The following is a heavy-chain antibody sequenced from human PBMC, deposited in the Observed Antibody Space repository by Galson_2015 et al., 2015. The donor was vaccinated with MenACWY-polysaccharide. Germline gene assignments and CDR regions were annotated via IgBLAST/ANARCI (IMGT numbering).Heavy chain of an antibody. CDR2: ISSNSDTT. V-gene: IGHV3-48*01. CDR1: GFTFSIHS. D-gene: IGHD3-22*01. Sequence: SLRLSCAASGFTFSIHSMNWVRQAPGKGLEWISYISSNSDTTYYADSVKGRFTISRDNAKNSLYLQMSSLTAEDTAVYYCARPPVGYNWFVPSGHGTLVTVSS. CDR3: ARPPVGYNWFVP. J-gene: IGHJ5*02.